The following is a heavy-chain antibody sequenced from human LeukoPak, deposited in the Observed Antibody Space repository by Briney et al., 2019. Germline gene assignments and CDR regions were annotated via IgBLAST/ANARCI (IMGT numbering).Heavy chain of an antibody. CDR1: GFTFSSYG. Sequence: GGSLRLSCAASGFTFSSYGMHWVRQAPGKGLESVAFIRYDGSNKYYADSVKGRFTISRDNSKNTLFLQMNSLRAEDTAVYYCAKEAQGCSITSCYFDSWGQGTLVTVSS. CDR2: IRYDGSNK. V-gene: IGHV3-30*02. D-gene: IGHD2-2*01. CDR3: AKEAQGCSITSCYFDS. J-gene: IGHJ4*02.